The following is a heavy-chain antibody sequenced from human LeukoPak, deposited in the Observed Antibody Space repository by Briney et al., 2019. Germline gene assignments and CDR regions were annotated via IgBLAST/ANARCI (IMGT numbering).Heavy chain of an antibody. Sequence: PGGSLRLSCAASGFTFSSYAMHWVRQAPGKGLEWVAGISYKGSNKYYADSVKGRVTITRDNSKNTLYLEMNSLRAEHTAVYYCARAPNYGDYVRWFDTWGQGTLVTVSS. D-gene: IGHD4-17*01. J-gene: IGHJ5*02. V-gene: IGHV3-30-3*01. CDR3: ARAPNYGDYVRWFDT. CDR1: GFTFSSYA. CDR2: ISYKGSNK.